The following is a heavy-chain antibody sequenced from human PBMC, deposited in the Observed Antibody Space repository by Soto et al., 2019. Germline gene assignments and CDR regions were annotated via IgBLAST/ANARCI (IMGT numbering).Heavy chain of an antibody. CDR1: GYTFTGYY. CDR3: ARDLNPDIVVVPAAIGAFDI. V-gene: IGHV1-2*04. D-gene: IGHD2-2*01. Sequence: AASVKVSCKASGYTFTGYYMHWVRQAPGQGLEWMGWINPNSGGTNYAQKFQGWVTMTRDTSISTAYMELSRLRSDDTAVYYCARDLNPDIVVVPAAIGAFDIWGQGTMVTVPS. CDR2: INPNSGGT. J-gene: IGHJ3*02.